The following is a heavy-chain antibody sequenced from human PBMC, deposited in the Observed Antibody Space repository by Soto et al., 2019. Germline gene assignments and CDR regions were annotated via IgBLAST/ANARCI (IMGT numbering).Heavy chain of an antibody. CDR2: VYYSGST. CDR1: GDFISSYY. CDR3: ARGKSGYYPYFDN. Sequence: NPSETLSLTCTVSGDFISSYYWSWIRQPPGKGLEWIGYVYYSGSTNYNPSLKSRVTISVDTSKKQFSLKLRSVTAADTAVYFCARGKSGYYPYFDNWGQGTLVTVSS. J-gene: IGHJ4*02. V-gene: IGHV4-59*01. D-gene: IGHD3-22*01.